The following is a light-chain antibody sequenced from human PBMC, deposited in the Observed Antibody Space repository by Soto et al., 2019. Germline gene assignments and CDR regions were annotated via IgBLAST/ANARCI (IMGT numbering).Light chain of an antibody. CDR3: QQSYSNPRA. J-gene: IGKJ1*01. V-gene: IGKV1-39*01. CDR1: QSISSY. CDR2: AAS. Sequence: DIHMTQSASSLSASVGYRFTITCRASQSISSYLNWYQQKPGKAPKLLIYAASSLQSGVPSRFSGSGSGTDFTLTISSLQPEDFETYYCQQSYSNPRAFGQGTKVDIK.